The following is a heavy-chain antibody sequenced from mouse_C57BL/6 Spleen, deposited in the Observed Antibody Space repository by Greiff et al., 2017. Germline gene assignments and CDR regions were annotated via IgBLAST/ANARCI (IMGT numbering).Heavy chain of an antibody. CDR3: ARKTLGYYAIDY. CDR2: ISSGSSTI. D-gene: IGHD2-10*02. CDR1: GFTFSDYG. Sequence: EVLLVESGGGLVKPGGSLKLSCAASGFTFSDYGMHWVRQAPEKGLEWVAYISSGSSTIYYADTVKGRFTSSRDNAKNTLFLQMTSLRSEDTAMYYCARKTLGYYAIDYWGQGTSVTVSS. V-gene: IGHV5-17*01. J-gene: IGHJ4*01.